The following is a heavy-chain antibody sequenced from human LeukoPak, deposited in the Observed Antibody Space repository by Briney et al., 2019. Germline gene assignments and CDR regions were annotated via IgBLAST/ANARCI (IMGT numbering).Heavy chain of an antibody. V-gene: IGHV3-48*01. Sequence: GGSLRLSCAASGFTFSSYSLNWVRQAPGKGLEWVSYISSSSSAIYYADSVKGRFTISRDNAKNSLYLQMNSLRAEDTAVYYCARGGGSGYKNNAFDIWGQGTMVTVST. CDR2: ISSSSSAI. J-gene: IGHJ3*02. CDR1: GFTFSSYS. D-gene: IGHD3-22*01. CDR3: ARGGGSGYKNNAFDI.